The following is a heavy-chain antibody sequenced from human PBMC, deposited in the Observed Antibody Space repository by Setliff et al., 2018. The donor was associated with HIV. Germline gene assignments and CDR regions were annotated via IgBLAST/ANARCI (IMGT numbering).Heavy chain of an antibody. V-gene: IGHV4-31*03. CDR2: IYYSGST. Sequence: SETLSLTCTVSGGSISSGGYYWSWIRQHPGKGLEWIGYIYYSGSTYYNPSLKSRVTISVDTSKNQSSLNLSSVTAADTAVYYCARAYFGSGIYYWGQETLVTVSS. J-gene: IGHJ4*02. D-gene: IGHD3-10*01. CDR3: ARAYFGSGIYY. CDR1: GGSISSGGYY.